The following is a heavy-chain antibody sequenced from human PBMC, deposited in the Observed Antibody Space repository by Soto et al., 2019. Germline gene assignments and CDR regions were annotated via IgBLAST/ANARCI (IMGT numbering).Heavy chain of an antibody. J-gene: IGHJ4*02. V-gene: IGHV3-48*03. CDR2: ISSSGKTL. D-gene: IGHD5-12*01. CDR1: GFTFTNYE. CDR3: ARDPEKYSGSDLGIDY. Sequence: GGSLRLSCAASGFTFTNYEMNWVRQAPGKGLEWISYISSSGKTLSYADSVKGRFTISRDNAKNSLYLQMNSLRAEDTAVYYCARDPEKYSGSDLGIDYWGQGTLVTVSA.